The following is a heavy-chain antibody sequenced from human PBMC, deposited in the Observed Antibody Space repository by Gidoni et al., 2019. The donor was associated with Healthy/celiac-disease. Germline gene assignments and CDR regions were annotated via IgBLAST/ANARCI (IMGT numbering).Heavy chain of an antibody. CDR1: GGSISSSY. Sequence: QVQLHESGPGLVKPSETLSLPCTVSGGSISSSYWSWIRQPPGKGLEWIGDIYYSGRTNFNQAHKSRVTIKVDTSKNQLSLKLSSLTAADTDVDYCARGGRSSFHFDYWGQGTLVTVSS. J-gene: IGHJ4*02. D-gene: IGHD6-6*01. V-gene: IGHV4-59*01. CDR3: ARGGRSSFHFDY. CDR2: IYYSGRT.